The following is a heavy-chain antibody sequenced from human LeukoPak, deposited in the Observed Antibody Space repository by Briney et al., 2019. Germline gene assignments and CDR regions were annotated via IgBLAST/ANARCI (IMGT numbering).Heavy chain of an antibody. D-gene: IGHD3-22*01. Sequence: SETLSLTCNVSGGSISSGGYYWSWIRQHPGKGLEWIGYIYYSGSTYYNPSLKSRVTISVDTSKNQFSLKLSSVTAADTAVYYCARDRPDSSGYYYFDYWGQGTLVTVSS. CDR2: IYYSGST. CDR3: ARDRPDSSGYYYFDY. J-gene: IGHJ4*02. CDR1: GGSISSGGYY. V-gene: IGHV4-31*03.